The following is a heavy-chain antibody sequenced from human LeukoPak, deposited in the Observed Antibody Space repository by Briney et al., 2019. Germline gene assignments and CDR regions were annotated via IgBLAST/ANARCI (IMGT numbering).Heavy chain of an antibody. J-gene: IGHJ4*02. Sequence: RASVKVSCKASGYTFTSYYMHWVRQAPGQGLEWMGIINPSGGSTSYAQKFQGRVTMTRNTSISTAYMELSSLRSEDTAVYYCARRVNSRDGYNRFDYWGQGTLVTVSS. CDR2: INPSGGST. V-gene: IGHV1-46*01. CDR1: GYTFTSYY. CDR3: ARRVNSRDGYNRFDY. D-gene: IGHD5-24*01.